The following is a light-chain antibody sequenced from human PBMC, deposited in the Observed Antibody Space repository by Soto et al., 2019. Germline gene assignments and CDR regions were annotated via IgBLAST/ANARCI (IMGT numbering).Light chain of an antibody. CDR1: SSNIGAGYD. CDR3: QSYDSSLSGSNV. CDR2: GNS. V-gene: IGLV1-40*01. J-gene: IGLJ1*01. Sequence: QSVLTQPPSVSGAPGQRVTISCTGSSSNIGAGYDVHWYQQLPGTAPKLLIYGNSNRPSGVPDRFSGSKSGTSASLAITGLQAEDEAEYYCQSYDSSLSGSNVFGTGTKLTVL.